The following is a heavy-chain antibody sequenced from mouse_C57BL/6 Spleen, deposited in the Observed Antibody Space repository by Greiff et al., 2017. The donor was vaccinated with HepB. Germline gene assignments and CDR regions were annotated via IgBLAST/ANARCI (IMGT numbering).Heavy chain of an antibody. CDR3: TLLRWHLFDY. D-gene: IGHD1-1*01. Sequence: EVQLQQSGAELVRPGASVKLSCTASGFNIKDDYMHWVKQRPEQGLEWIGWIDPENGDTEYASKFQGKATITADTSSNTAYLQLSSLTSEDTAVYYCTLLRWHLFDYWGQGTTLTVSS. CDR1: GFNIKDDY. CDR2: IDPENGDT. J-gene: IGHJ2*01. V-gene: IGHV14-4*01.